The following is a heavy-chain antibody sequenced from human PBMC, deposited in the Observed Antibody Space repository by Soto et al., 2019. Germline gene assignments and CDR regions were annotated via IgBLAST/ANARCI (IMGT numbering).Heavy chain of an antibody. J-gene: IGHJ5*02. V-gene: IGHV4-59*01. D-gene: IGHD1-26*01. CDR2: IYDRGST. CDR1: RDSLTGSH. Sequence: PWETLCRTCTVSRDSLTGSHWSWIRQPLGKPLEWIRYIYDRGSTNNNPSLKSLLTLSVDTSRNQIFLRLNAVTAADTAVYYCASSAIVGREVNPWFDPRRQGILVTVPS. CDR3: ASSAIVGREVNPWFDP.